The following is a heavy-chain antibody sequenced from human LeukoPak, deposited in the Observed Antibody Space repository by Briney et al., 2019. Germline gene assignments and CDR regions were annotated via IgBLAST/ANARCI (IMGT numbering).Heavy chain of an antibody. Sequence: AGGSLRLSCAASGFTFNSYAMYWVRQAPGKGLEWISGIFGSGGGPHYADSVKGRFTISRDNSQEIVYLQLDSLRVEDTALYHCGKTTVGYSSGRYPGWPVDYWGQGALVTVSS. CDR3: GKTTVGYSSGRYPGWPVDY. J-gene: IGHJ4*02. D-gene: IGHD2-15*01. CDR1: GFTFNSYA. V-gene: IGHV3-23*01. CDR2: IFGSGGGP.